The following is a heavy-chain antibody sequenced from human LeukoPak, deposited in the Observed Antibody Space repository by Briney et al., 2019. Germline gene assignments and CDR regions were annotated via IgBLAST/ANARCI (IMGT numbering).Heavy chain of an antibody. V-gene: IGHV4-59*01. D-gene: IGHD1-26*01. CDR1: GGSISSYY. Sequence: SETLSLTCTVSGGSISSYYWSWIRQPPGKGLEWIGYIYYSGSTNYNPSLKSRVTISVDTSKNQFSLKLSSVTAADTAVYYCARAPKATYLTDYWGREPWSPSPQ. CDR2: IYYSGST. CDR3: ARAPKATYLTDY. J-gene: IGHJ4*02.